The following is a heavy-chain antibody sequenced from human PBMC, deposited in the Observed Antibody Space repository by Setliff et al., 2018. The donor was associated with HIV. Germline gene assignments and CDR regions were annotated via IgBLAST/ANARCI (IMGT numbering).Heavy chain of an antibody. CDR1: GGSISSSHYY. V-gene: IGHV4-39*01. J-gene: IGHJ3*02. CDR2: IYYSGST. D-gene: IGHD3-16*01. Sequence: PSETLSLTCTVSGGSISSSHYYWGWIRQPPGKGLEWTGTIYYSGSTYYNQSLKSRVIISVDTSTNQFSLKLYSVTAADTAVYYCARWGEPAQRGFDIWGQGTMVTVS. CDR3: ARWGEPAQRGFDI.